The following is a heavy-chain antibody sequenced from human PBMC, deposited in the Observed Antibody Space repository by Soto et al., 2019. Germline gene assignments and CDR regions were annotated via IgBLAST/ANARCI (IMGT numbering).Heavy chain of an antibody. CDR3: ARGPAYIDGWRTFDL. V-gene: IGHV4-61*08. Sequence: SETLSLTCTVSDDSFRGAEYYWSWIRQPLGKGPEWIGYTYYNGDTKYNPALRSRVTMSEDTSKNPFSLRLSSVTAADTAVYFCARGPAYIDGWRTFDLWGRGILVTVSS. J-gene: IGHJ4*02. D-gene: IGHD6-19*01. CDR1: DDSFRGAEYY. CDR2: TYYNGDT.